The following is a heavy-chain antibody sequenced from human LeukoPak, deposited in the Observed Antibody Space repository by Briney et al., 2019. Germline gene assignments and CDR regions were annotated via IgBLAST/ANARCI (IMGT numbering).Heavy chain of an antibody. CDR2: ISGYNGST. J-gene: IGHJ4*02. Sequence: ASVKVSCKTSGYTFATYSINWVRQAPGQGLEWMGWISGYNGSTNYAQKLQGRVTMTTDTSTTTAYMELRSLKPDDTAVYYCARGHSSGRDYYFDTWGQGTLVTVSS. CDR1: GYTFATYS. CDR3: ARGHSSGRDYYFDT. V-gene: IGHV1-18*01. D-gene: IGHD6-19*01.